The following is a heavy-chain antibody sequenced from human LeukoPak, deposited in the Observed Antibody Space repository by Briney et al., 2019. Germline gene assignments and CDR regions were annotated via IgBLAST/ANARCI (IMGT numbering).Heavy chain of an antibody. V-gene: IGHV4-39*07. D-gene: IGHD5-24*01. CDR3: ARAATLEMRFDP. J-gene: IGHJ5*02. CDR2: IYYSGST. Sequence: SETLSLTCTVSGGSISSSSYYWGWIRQPPGKGREWMGSIYYSGSTYYNPSLKSRVTISVDTSKNQFSLKLSSVPAADTALYYCARAATLEMRFDPWGQGTLVTVSS. CDR1: GGSISSSSYY.